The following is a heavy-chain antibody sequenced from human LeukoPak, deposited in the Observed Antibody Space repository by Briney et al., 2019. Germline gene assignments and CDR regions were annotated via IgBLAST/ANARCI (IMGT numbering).Heavy chain of an antibody. CDR2: IIANGGGT. D-gene: IGHD3/OR15-3a*01. CDR3: ATWAFMIFRTDY. V-gene: IGHV3-23*01. J-gene: IGHJ4*02. CDR1: GFTFSDCA. Sequence: GGSLRLSCAASGFTFSDCAMNWVRQAPGKGLEWVSGIIANGGGTDYADSVKGRFTISRDNSKNTMYLQMNSLRAEDTDVYYCATWAFMIFRTDYWGQGTLVTVSS.